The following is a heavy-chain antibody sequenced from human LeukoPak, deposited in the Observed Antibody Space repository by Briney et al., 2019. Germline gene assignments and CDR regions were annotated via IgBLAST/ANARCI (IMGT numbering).Heavy chain of an antibody. D-gene: IGHD6-19*01. J-gene: IGHJ5*02. Sequence: ASVKVSCKTYGYSFTNNYLHFLRQAPGQGLEWMGWINPNSGGTNYAQKFQGRVTMTRDTSISTAYMELSRLRSDDTAVYYCARVLAGTWWFDPWGQGTLVTVSS. CDR2: INPNSGGT. CDR3: ARVLAGTWWFDP. CDR1: GYSFTNNY. V-gene: IGHV1-2*02.